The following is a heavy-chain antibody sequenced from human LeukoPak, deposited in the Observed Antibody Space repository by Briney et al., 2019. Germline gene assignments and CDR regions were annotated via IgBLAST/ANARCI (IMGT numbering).Heavy chain of an antibody. CDR1: GFTFCDYA. Sequence: PGRSLRLSCTDSGFTFCDYAMSWVRQAPGKGLEWVGFIRSKAYGGTTEYAASVKGRFTISRDDSKSIAYLQMNSLKTEDTAVYYCTRHEVIPAARTSSFDHWGQGTLVTVSS. J-gene: IGHJ5*02. D-gene: IGHD6-13*01. CDR3: TRHEVIPAARTSSFDH. CDR2: IRSKAYGGTT. V-gene: IGHV3-49*04.